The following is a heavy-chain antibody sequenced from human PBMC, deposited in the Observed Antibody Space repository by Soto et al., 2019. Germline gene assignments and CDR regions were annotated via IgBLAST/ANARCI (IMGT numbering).Heavy chain of an antibody. J-gene: IGHJ5*02. CDR2: IIPIFGTA. V-gene: IGHV1-69*13. CDR1: GGTFSSYA. CDR3: ARVARSAAFGGFDP. Sequence: SVKVSCKASGGTFSSYAISWARQAPGQGLEWMGGIIPIFGTANYAQKFQGRVTITADESTSTAYMELSSLRSEDTAVYYCARVARSAAFGGFDPWGQGTLVTVSS. D-gene: IGHD3-10*01.